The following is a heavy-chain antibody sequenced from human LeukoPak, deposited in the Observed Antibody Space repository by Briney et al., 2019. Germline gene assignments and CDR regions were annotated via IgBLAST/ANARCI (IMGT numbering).Heavy chain of an antibody. CDR2: IYYTGST. Sequence: PSETLSLTCTVSRGSISSLYWSWIRQPPGKGPEWIGNIYYTGSTNYNPSLKSRVTISVDTSKNQYSLKLSSVTAADTAVYYCARGRGYSYGSPLDYWGQGSLVTVSS. D-gene: IGHD5-18*01. J-gene: IGHJ4*02. CDR1: RGSISSLY. CDR3: ARGRGYSYGSPLDY. V-gene: IGHV4-59*11.